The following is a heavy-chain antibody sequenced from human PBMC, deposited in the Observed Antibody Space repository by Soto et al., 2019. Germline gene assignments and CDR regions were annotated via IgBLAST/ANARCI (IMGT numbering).Heavy chain of an antibody. CDR3: ARSRSYYDSSGYPGY. V-gene: IGHV1-18*01. J-gene: IGHJ4*02. D-gene: IGHD3-22*01. Sequence: ASVKVSCKASGYTFTSYGISWVRQAPGQGLEWMGWISAYNGNTNYAQKLQGRVTMTTDTSTSTAYMELRSLRSDDTAVYYCARSRSYYDSSGYPGYWGQGTLVTVSS. CDR2: ISAYNGNT. CDR1: GYTFTSYG.